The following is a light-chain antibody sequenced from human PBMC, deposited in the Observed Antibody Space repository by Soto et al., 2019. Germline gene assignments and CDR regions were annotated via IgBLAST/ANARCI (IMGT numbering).Light chain of an antibody. CDR2: DGS. J-gene: IGKJ4*01. V-gene: IGKV3-11*01. Sequence: EIVLTQSPATLSLSPGERATLSCRASQSVNNYLAWYQQKPGQAPRLLIYDGSNMATGIPGRFSGSGSGTDFTLTITSLEPEDFAVYYCQQRSDWPLTFGGGTKVEIK. CDR1: QSVNNY. CDR3: QQRSDWPLT.